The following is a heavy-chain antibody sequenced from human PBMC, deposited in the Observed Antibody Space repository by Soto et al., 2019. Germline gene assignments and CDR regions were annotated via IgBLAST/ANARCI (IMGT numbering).Heavy chain of an antibody. V-gene: IGHV4-61*01. CDR1: GGSVSSGSYY. Sequence: SETLSLTCTVSGGSVSSGSYYWSWIRQPPGKGLEWIGYIYYSGSTNYNPSLKSRVTISVDTSKNQFSLKLSSVTAADTAVYYCARDLGHYGPWLHWGQGTLVTVSS. CDR3: ARDLGHYGPWLH. CDR2: IYYSGST. J-gene: IGHJ4*02. D-gene: IGHD3-16*01.